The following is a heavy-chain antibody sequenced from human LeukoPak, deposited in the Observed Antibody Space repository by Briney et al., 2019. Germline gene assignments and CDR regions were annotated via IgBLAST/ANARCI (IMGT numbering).Heavy chain of an antibody. CDR2: INHSGST. J-gene: IGHJ4*02. Sequence: SETLSLTCAVYGGSFSGYYWSWIRQPPGKGLGWIGEINHSGSTNYNPSLKSRVTISVDTSKNQFSLKLSSVTAADTAVYYCASRSIAVAGTEGNFDYWGQGTLVTVSS. D-gene: IGHD6-19*01. CDR1: GGSFSGYY. CDR3: ASRSIAVAGTEGNFDY. V-gene: IGHV4-34*01.